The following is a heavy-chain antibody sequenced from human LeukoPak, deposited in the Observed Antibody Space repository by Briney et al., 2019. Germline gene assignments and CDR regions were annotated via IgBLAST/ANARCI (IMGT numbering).Heavy chain of an antibody. CDR2: IRYDGRNK. V-gene: IGHV3-30*02. CDR1: GFTFSNYG. D-gene: IGHD6-13*01. CDR3: AKDHGSSDWYYFDY. J-gene: IGHJ4*02. Sequence: GGSLRLSCAASGFTFSNYGMHWVRQAPGKGLEWVTFIRYDGRNKYYADSVKGRFTISRDNSKNTLYLQMNTLRADDTAVYYCAKDHGSSDWYYFDYWGQGTLVTVSS.